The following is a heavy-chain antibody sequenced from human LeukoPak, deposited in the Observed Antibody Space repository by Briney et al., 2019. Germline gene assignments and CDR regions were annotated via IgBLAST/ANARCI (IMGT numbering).Heavy chain of an antibody. D-gene: IGHD3-10*01. CDR3: ARVTSRAGDY. J-gene: IGHJ4*02. CDR1: GFTFSSHW. CDR2: IKPDGSEK. Sequence: GGSLRLSCAASGFTFSSHWMIWVRQVPGKGLEWVANIKPDGSEKSYVDSVKGRFTISRDNAENSLYLQMNSLRAEDTAIYYCARVTSRAGDYWGQGTLVTVSS. V-gene: IGHV3-7*05.